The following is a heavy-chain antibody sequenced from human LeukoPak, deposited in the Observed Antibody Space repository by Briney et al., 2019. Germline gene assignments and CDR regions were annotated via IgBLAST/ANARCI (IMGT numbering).Heavy chain of an antibody. CDR2: IKQDGSEK. V-gene: IGHV3-7*03. J-gene: IGHJ4*02. CDR1: GFTSSSSW. Sequence: GGSLRLSCAASGFTSSSSWMGWVRKAPGKGLGWVANIKQDGSEKYYVDSVKGRFTISRDNAKNSLYLQMNSLRAEDTAVYYCARVEVDTAMDDYWGQGTLATVSS. CDR3: ARVEVDTAMDDY. D-gene: IGHD5-18*01.